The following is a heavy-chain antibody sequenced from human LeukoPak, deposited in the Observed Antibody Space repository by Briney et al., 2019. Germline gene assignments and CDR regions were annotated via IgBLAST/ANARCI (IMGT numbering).Heavy chain of an antibody. V-gene: IGHV4-39*07. Sequence: SETLSLTCTVSGVSISSSNSYWGWIRQPPGKGLEWIGSIYYSGNTYYNASLKSQVSISIDTSKNQFSLRLTSVTAADTAVYYCANYGSGYNWFDPWGQGTLVTVSS. CDR2: IYYSGNT. CDR3: ANYGSGYNWFDP. J-gene: IGHJ5*02. D-gene: IGHD3-10*01. CDR1: GVSISSSNSY.